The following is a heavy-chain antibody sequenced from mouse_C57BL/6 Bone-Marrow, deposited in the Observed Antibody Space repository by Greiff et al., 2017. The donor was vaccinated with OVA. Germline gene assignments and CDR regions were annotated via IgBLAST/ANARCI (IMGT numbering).Heavy chain of an antibody. D-gene: IGHD3-2*02. J-gene: IGHJ4*01. CDR1: GYTFTSYW. CDR3: AREGAAQAFYAMDY. V-gene: IGHV1-55*01. Sequence: QVQLQQPGAELVKPGASVKMSCKASGYTFTSYWITWVKQRPGQGLEWIGDIYPGSGSTNYNEKFKSKATLTVDTSSSTAYLQLSSLTSEDSAVYYCAREGAAQAFYAMDYWGQGTSVTVSS. CDR2: IYPGSGST.